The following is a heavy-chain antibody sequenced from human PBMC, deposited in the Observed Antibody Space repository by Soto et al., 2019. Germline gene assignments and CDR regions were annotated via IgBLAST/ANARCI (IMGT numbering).Heavy chain of an antibody. J-gene: IGHJ4*02. Sequence: KQSQTLSLTCAISGDSVSSNSAAWNWIRQSPSRGLEWLGRTYYRSKWYNDYAVSVKSRITFNTDTSKNQFSLQLNSVTPEDTAVYYCARLGGYSGYDYFFSMYYFDYWGQGTLVTVSS. V-gene: IGHV6-1*01. CDR1: GDSVSSNSAA. CDR3: ARLGGYSGYDYFFSMYYFDY. CDR2: TYYRSKWYN. D-gene: IGHD5-12*01.